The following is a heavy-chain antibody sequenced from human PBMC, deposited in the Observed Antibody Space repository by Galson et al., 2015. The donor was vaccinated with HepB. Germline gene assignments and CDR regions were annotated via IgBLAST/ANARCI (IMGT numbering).Heavy chain of an antibody. CDR1: GFTFSTYT. CDR2: ISATGGST. CDR3: AKVYGYDSSGYYSGDAFEI. V-gene: IGHV3-23*01. D-gene: IGHD3-22*01. Sequence: LRLSCAASGFTFSTYTMTWVRQAPGKGLEWVSAISATGGSTYYADSVRGRFTISRDNSKNTVYLQMNGLRAEDTALYYCAKVYGYDSSGYYSGDAFEIWGQGTLVTVSS. J-gene: IGHJ3*02.